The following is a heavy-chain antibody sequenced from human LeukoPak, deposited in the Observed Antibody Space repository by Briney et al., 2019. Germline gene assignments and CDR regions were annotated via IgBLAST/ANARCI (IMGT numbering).Heavy chain of an antibody. V-gene: IGHV4-59*02. J-gene: IGHJ5*02. CDR3: ARSHSTMIRGLIGPNPLNWFDP. Sequence: KPSETLSLTCTVSGGSVRSYYWSWIRQPPGKGLEWIGYIYYSGGTNYNPSLKSRVTISVDTSKNQLSLKLSSVTAADTAVYYCARSHSTMIRGLIGPNPLNWFDPWGQGTLVTVSS. CDR1: GGSVRSYY. D-gene: IGHD3-10*01. CDR2: IYYSGGT.